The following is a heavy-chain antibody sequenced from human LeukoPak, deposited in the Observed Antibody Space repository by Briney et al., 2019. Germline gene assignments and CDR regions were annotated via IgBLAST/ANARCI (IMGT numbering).Heavy chain of an antibody. CDR2: TNWDGAST. D-gene: IGHD2-2*01. CDR3: GRVYCSTTSCYDYYDYYMDV. CDR1: GFRFDDYG. V-gene: IGHV3-20*04. J-gene: IGHJ6*03. Sequence: GGSLRLSCAASGFRFDDYGMSWVRHVPGKGLEWVSGTNWDGASTGYADSVKGRFTISRDNVKNFLYLQMNSLRVEDTALYFCGRVYCSTTSCYDYYDYYMDVRGKGTTVTVSS.